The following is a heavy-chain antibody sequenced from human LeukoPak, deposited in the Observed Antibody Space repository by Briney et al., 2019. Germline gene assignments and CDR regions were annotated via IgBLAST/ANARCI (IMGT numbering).Heavy chain of an antibody. CDR3: AKLMDCSSTSCPLDP. V-gene: IGHV3-23*01. CDR2: ISGSGGST. CDR1: GFTFSSYA. J-gene: IGHJ5*02. D-gene: IGHD2-2*01. Sequence: GSLRLSCAASGFTFSSYAMSWVRQAPGKGLEWVSAISGSGGSTYYADSVKGRFTISRDNSKNTLYLQMNSLRAEDTAVYYCAKLMDCSSTSCPLDPWGQGTLVTVSS.